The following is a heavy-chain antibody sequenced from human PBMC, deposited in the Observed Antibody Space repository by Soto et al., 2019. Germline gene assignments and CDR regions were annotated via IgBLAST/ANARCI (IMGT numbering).Heavy chain of an antibody. Sequence: QVQLVESGGGVVQPGRSLRLSCAASGFTFRTYAMDWVRQAPGKGLEWVAVISYDGTNKYYADSEKGRFTISRDNSKNTLALQMNSLRAEDTAVYYCARGDSNSWSDYWGQGTLVTVSS. D-gene: IGHD6-13*01. CDR1: GFTFRTYA. V-gene: IGHV3-30*01. CDR3: ARGDSNSWSDY. CDR2: ISYDGTNK. J-gene: IGHJ4*02.